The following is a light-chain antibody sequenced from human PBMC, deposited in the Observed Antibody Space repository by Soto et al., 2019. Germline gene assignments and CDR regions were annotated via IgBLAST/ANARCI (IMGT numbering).Light chain of an antibody. V-gene: IGKV3-11*01. CDR3: QQRSNWPPYT. CDR2: DAS. J-gene: IGKJ2*01. CDR1: QSVSSY. Sequence: EIVLTQSPATLSLSPGERATLSCRASQSVSSYLAWYQQKPGQAPRLLIYDASNSATGIPASFSGSGSGTDFTLTISSLVPDDGAVYYCQQRSNWPPYTFGQGTKLEIK.